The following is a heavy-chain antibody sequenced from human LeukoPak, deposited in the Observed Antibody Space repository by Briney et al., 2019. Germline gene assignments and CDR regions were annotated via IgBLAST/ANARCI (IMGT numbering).Heavy chain of an antibody. D-gene: IGHD5-18*01. J-gene: IGHJ4*02. Sequence: SETLSLTCTVSGGAITGYYWSWIRQPPGKGLEWIGYIYYSGSTNYNPSLKSRVTISVDKCKNQFSLKLSSVTAADTAVYYCAGSPIQLCLRCFDYWGQGTLVTVSS. CDR2: IYYSGST. CDR3: AGSPIQLCLRCFDY. CDR1: GGAITGYY. V-gene: IGHV4-59*12.